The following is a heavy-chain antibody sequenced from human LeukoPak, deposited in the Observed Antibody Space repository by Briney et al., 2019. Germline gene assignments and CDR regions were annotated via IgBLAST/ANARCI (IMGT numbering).Heavy chain of an antibody. Sequence: GGSLRLSCAASGFTFSNNGMTWVRQAPGKGLEWVSGISGSGDTTYDADSVKGRFTVSRDNSKSTLYLQMNSLRAEDTAVYYCAKTQGYFDYWGQGTLVTVSS. CDR3: AKTQGYFDY. J-gene: IGHJ4*02. CDR2: ISGSGDTT. CDR1: GFTFSNNG. V-gene: IGHV3-23*01.